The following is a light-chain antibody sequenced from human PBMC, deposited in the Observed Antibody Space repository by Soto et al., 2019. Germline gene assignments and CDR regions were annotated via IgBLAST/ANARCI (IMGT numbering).Light chain of an antibody. CDR3: AAWDSSLGVVV. Sequence: QSVLTQPPSVSAAPRQKVTISCSGGTSNIGDNYVCWYQQVPATAPKLLIYDNNERPPAIPGRFSGSKSGTSATLGITGLQPGDEADYYCAAWDSSLGVVVFGGGTKLSVL. V-gene: IGLV1-51*01. J-gene: IGLJ2*01. CDR2: DNN. CDR1: TSNIGDNY.